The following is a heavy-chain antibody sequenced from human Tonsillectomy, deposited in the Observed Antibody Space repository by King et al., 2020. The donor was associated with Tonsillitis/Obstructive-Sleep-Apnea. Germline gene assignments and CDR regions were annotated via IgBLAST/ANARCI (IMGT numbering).Heavy chain of an antibody. CDR2: IFSNDEK. D-gene: IGHD1-7*01. J-gene: IGHJ6*03. CDR1: GFSLSSRRMV. Sequence: QVTLKESGPVLVKPTETLTLTCTVSGFSLSSRRMVVSWIRQPPGKALEWLAHIFSNDEKSYTTSLTSRLTISKDTSKSQVVLTMTNMDPVDTATYYCARMKRTYYYYMDVWGNGTTVTVS. CDR3: ARMKRTYYYYMDV. V-gene: IGHV2-26*01.